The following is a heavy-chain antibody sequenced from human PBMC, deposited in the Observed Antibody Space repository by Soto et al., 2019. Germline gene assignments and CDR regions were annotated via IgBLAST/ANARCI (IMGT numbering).Heavy chain of an antibody. Sequence: QVQLVQSGGEVKKPGASVKVSCKTSGYSFTTYGISWVRQAPGQGLEWMGWISGYNGNTNYAQKFQGRVTMTTDTPTSTAYMELRSLRSDDTAVYYCARGGPAPYYYYGMDVWGQGTTVTVSS. CDR3: ARGGPAPYYYYGMDV. J-gene: IGHJ6*02. CDR2: ISGYNGNT. V-gene: IGHV1-18*01. CDR1: GYSFTTYG.